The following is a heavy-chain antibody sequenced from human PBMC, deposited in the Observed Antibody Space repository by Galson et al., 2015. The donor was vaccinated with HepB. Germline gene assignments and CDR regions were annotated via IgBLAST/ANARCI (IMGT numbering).Heavy chain of an antibody. CDR2: IWYDGSNK. CDR1: GFTFSSYG. J-gene: IGHJ5*02. V-gene: IGHV3-33*08. D-gene: IGHD3-10*01. CDR3: AREVQVVRGVMHNWFDP. Sequence: SLRLSCAASGFTFSSYGMHWVRQAPGKGLEWVAVIWYDGSNKYYADSVKGRFTISRDNSKNMLYLQMNSLRAEDTAVYYCAREVQVVRGVMHNWFDPWGQGTLVTVSS.